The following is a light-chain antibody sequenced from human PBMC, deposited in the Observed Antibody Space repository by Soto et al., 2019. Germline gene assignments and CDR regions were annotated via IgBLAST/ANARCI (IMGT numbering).Light chain of an antibody. CDR3: QQSSSTPQT. J-gene: IGKJ4*01. V-gene: IGKV1-39*01. CDR1: QSISSY. Sequence: DIPMTQSPSSLSASVGDRVTITCRASQSISSYLSWYQQKPGKAPKLLINVASTLQSGVPSRFSGSGSGTDFTLAISSLQPEDFATYYCQQSSSTPQTFGGGTGVEIK. CDR2: VAS.